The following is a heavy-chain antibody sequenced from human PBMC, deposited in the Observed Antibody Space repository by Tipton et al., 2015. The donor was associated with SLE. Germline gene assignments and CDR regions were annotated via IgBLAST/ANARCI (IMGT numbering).Heavy chain of an antibody. CDR3: AKDKGTSWVNGFDI. CDR1: GGSIRSYY. V-gene: IGHV3-9*01. CDR2: ISWSSGSI. J-gene: IGHJ3*02. D-gene: IGHD6-13*01. Sequence: LSLTCTVSGGSIRSYYWSWIRHPPGKGLEWVSGISWSSGSIGYADSVKGRFTISRDNTKNSLYLQMNSLRAEDTALYYCAKDKGTSWVNGFDIWGQGKIVTVSS.